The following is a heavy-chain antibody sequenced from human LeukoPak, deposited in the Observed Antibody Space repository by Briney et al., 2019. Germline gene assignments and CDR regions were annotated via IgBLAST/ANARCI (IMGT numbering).Heavy chain of an antibody. CDR1: GGSFSGYY. CDR3: AGGSRWIQLWYIDY. Sequence: SETLSLTCAVYGGSFSGYYWSWIRQPPGKGLEWIGEINHSGSTNYNPSLKSRVTISVDTSKNQFSLKLSSVTAADTAVYYFAGGSRWIQLWYIDYWGQGTLVTVSS. CDR2: INHSGST. V-gene: IGHV4-34*01. J-gene: IGHJ4*02. D-gene: IGHD5-18*01.